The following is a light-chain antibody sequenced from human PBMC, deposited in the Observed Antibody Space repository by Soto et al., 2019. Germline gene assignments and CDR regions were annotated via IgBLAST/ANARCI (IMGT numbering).Light chain of an antibody. CDR1: QSISTN. CDR3: QQYTHWPVWT. V-gene: IGKV3-15*01. Sequence: IVLTQSPATLSVSPGERVTLSSRASQSISTNLAWYQQKPGQAPRLLIYGPSTRATGVPARFSGSGSGTEFTLTISSLHSEDFAIYYCQQYTHWPVWTFGQGTKVDIK. CDR2: GPS. J-gene: IGKJ1*01.